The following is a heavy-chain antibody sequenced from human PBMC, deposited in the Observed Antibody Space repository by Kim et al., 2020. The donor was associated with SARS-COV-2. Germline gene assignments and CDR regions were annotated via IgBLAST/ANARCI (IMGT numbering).Heavy chain of an antibody. CDR2: ISSSSSYI. V-gene: IGHV3-21*01. CDR3: ARGYSSGWGPFDY. Sequence: GGSLRLSCAASGFTFSSYSMNWVRQAPGKGLEWVSSISSSSSYIYYADSVKGRFTISRDNAKNTLYLQMNSLRAEETAVYYCARGYSSGWGPFDYWGQGTLVTVSS. J-gene: IGHJ4*02. CDR1: GFTFSSYS. D-gene: IGHD6-19*01.